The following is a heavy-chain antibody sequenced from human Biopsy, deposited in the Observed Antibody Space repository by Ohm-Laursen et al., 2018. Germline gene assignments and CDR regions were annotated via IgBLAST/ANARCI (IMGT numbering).Heavy chain of an antibody. CDR1: GDSISIYY. V-gene: IGHV4-59*01. D-gene: IGHD3-3*01. CDR2: FYYSGST. Sequence: GTLSLTCNVSGDSISIYYWSWIRQPPGKGLEWIGNFYYSGSTNYNPSLKSRITMSLDRSKSQVSLRMNSVTAADTAVYYCARARIKTSGVLNPETYYFDSWGQGTLVTVSS. J-gene: IGHJ4*02. CDR3: ARARIKTSGVLNPETYYFDS.